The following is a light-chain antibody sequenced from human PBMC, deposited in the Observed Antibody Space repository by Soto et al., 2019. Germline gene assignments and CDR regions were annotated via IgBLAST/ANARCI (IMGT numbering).Light chain of an antibody. J-gene: IGKJ2*01. Sequence: DIQMTQSPSSVSASVGDRVTITCRASQGIASWLAWYQQKPGNAPNLLIYSASGLQGGVPSRFSGSGSGTDFTLTISSLQPEDFATYYRQQAHSFPYTFGQGTKLEIK. CDR3: QQAHSFPYT. CDR1: QGIASW. CDR2: SAS. V-gene: IGKV1-12*01.